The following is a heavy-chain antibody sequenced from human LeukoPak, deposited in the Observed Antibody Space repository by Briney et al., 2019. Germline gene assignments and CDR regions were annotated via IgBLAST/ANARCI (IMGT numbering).Heavy chain of an antibody. Sequence: PSETLSLTCAVSGGSFSGYYRSWIRQPPGKGLEWIGEINHSGSTNYNPSLKSRVTISVDTSKNQFSLKLSSVTAADTAVYYCARGRLTMIVVVPDRGYMDVWGKGTTVTVSS. CDR2: INHSGST. J-gene: IGHJ6*03. CDR1: GGSFSGYY. V-gene: IGHV4-34*01. CDR3: ARGRLTMIVVVPDRGYMDV. D-gene: IGHD3-22*01.